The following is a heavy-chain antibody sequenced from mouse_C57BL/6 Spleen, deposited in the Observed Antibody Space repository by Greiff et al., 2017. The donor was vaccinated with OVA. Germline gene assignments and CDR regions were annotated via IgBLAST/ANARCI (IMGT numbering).Heavy chain of an antibody. V-gene: IGHV1-52*01. CDR1: GYTFTSYW. CDR2: IDPSDSET. Sequence: VQLQQPGAELVRPGSSVKLSCKASGYTFTSYWMHWVQQRPIQGLEWIGNIDPSDSETHYNQKFKDKATLTVDKSSSTAYMQLSSLTSEDSAVYYCARRGGDGYYFFDYWGQGTTLTVSS. CDR3: ARRGGDGYYFFDY. J-gene: IGHJ2*01. D-gene: IGHD2-3*01.